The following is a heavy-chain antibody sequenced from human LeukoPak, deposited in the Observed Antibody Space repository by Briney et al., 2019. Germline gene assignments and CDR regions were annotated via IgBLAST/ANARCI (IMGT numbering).Heavy chain of an antibody. Sequence: ASVKVSCKVSGYTLTELSMHWVRQAPGKGLEWMGGFDPEDGETIYVQKFQGRVTITADESTSTAYMELSSLRSEDTAVYYCARYHVEYQLLYAAFDIWGQGTMVTVSS. V-gene: IGHV1-24*01. CDR2: FDPEDGET. CDR3: ARYHVEYQLLYAAFDI. CDR1: GYTLTELS. J-gene: IGHJ3*02. D-gene: IGHD2-2*02.